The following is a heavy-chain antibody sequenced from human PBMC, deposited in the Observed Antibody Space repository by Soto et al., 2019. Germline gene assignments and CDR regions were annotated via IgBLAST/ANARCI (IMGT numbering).Heavy chain of an antibody. V-gene: IGHV3-30-3*01. Sequence: GGSLRLSCAVSGFTFSSYAMHWVRQAPGKGLEWVALISYDGSDKDYADSVKGRFTISRDNSRNTLFLQMNSLRAEDTAVYYCARDYYKYYDSSGYYRSPAYWGQGTLVTVSS. J-gene: IGHJ4*02. CDR2: ISYDGSDK. D-gene: IGHD3-22*01. CDR3: ARDYYKYYDSSGYYRSPAY. CDR1: GFTFSSYA.